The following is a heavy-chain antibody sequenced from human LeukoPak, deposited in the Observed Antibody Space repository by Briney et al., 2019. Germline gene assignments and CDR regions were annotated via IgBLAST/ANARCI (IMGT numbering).Heavy chain of an antibody. CDR3: ARDRHYGSGSYHY. V-gene: IGHV3-11*04. CDR2: ISSSGSTI. CDR1: GFTFSDYY. Sequence: GGSLRLSCAASGFTFSDYYMSWIRQAPGKGLEWVSYISSSGSTIFYADSVKGRFTISRDNAKNSLYLQMNSLRAEDTAVYYCARDRHYGSGSYHYWGQGTLVTVSS. D-gene: IGHD3-10*01. J-gene: IGHJ4*02.